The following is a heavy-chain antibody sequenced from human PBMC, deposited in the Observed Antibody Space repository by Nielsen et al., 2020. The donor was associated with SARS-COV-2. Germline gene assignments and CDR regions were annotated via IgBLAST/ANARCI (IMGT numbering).Heavy chain of an antibody. Sequence: GSLRLSCTVSGGSVSSGSYYWSWIRQPPGKGLEWIGYIYYSGSTNYNPSLKSRVTISVDTSKNQFSLKLSSVTAADTAVYYCARYSSSWFNWFDPWGQGTLVTVSS. CDR2: IYYSGST. D-gene: IGHD6-13*01. CDR3: ARYSSSWFNWFDP. V-gene: IGHV4-61*01. CDR1: GGSVSSGSYY. J-gene: IGHJ5*02.